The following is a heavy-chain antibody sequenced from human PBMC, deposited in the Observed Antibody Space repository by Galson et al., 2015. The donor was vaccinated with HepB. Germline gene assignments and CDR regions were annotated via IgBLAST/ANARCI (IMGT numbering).Heavy chain of an antibody. J-gene: IGHJ6*03. CDR1: GYTFTSYA. CDR3: ARSVWGFLEWFGSGYYMDV. V-gene: IGHV1-3*01. D-gene: IGHD3-3*01. Sequence: SVKASCKASGYTFTSYAMHWVRQAPGQRLEWMGWINAGNGNTKYSQKFQGRVTITRDTSASTAYMELSSLRSEDTAVYYCARSVWGFLEWFGSGYYMDVWGKGTTVTVSS. CDR2: INAGNGNT.